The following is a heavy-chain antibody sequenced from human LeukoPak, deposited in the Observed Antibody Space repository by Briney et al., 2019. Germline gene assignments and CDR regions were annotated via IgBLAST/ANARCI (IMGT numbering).Heavy chain of an antibody. CDR3: ATGGTRAATGRMGF. Sequence: GRSLRLSCAASGFTFSSFGMHWVRQAPGKGLEWVTVTSYDGNEKYYADSVKGRFTISRDNSKNTVYPQMNSLRAEDTAVYYCATGGTRAATGRMGFWGQGTLVTVSS. CDR1: GFTFSSFG. J-gene: IGHJ4*02. D-gene: IGHD6-25*01. CDR2: TSYDGNEK. V-gene: IGHV3-30*03.